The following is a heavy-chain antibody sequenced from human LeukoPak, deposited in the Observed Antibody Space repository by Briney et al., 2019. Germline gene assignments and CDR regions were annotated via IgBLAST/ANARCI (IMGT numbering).Heavy chain of an antibody. D-gene: IGHD6-13*01. CDR2: IYPGDSDT. CDR1: GYXXXSYW. CDR3: ARGLYSSSRYADY. J-gene: IGHJ4*02. V-gene: IGHV5-51*01. Sequence: LXISXXXSGYXXXSYWXDWVRPLPGKGLEWMGIIYPGDSDTKYSPSFQGQVTISADKSISTAYLQWSSLKASDTAMYYCARGLYSSSRYADYWGQGTLVTVSS.